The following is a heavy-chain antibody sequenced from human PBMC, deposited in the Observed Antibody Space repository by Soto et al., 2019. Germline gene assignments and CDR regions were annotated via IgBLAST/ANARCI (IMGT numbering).Heavy chain of an antibody. CDR1: GYTFTSYG. Sequence: QVQLVQSGAEVKKPGASVKVSCKASGYTFTSYGISWVRKSPGQGLEWMGWISAYNGNTNYAQKLQGRVTMTTDTSTSTAYMELRSLRSDDTAVYYCARDYDILTGYHPLDYWGQGTLVTVSS. J-gene: IGHJ4*02. CDR3: ARDYDILTGYHPLDY. D-gene: IGHD3-9*01. CDR2: ISAYNGNT. V-gene: IGHV1-18*01.